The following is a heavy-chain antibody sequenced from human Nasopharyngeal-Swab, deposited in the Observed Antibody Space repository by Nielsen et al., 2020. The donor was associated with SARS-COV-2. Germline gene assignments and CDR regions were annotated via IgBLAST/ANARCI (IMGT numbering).Heavy chain of an antibody. CDR2: TPPDESHK. J-gene: IGHJ4*02. V-gene: IGHV3-30*18. Sequence: GESLKTPRAAPGFSLSTPDMHWVPPAPGKGLEWVAVTPPDESHKYYAGSVHGRFTISRDNSKNTLYLQMYRLRTEDTAVYFCAKDLILGPPDYFEYWGRGTLVTVSS. CDR3: AKDLILGPPDYFEY. D-gene: IGHD1-26*01. CDR1: GFSLSTPD.